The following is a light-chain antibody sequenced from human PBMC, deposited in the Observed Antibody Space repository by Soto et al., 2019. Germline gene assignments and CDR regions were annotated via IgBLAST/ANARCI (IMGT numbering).Light chain of an antibody. V-gene: IGLV2-8*01. J-gene: IGLJ1*01. CDR3: SSYAGSSNV. CDR1: SSDVGGYNY. Sequence: QSALTQPPSASGSPGQSVAISCTGTSSDVGGYNYVSWYQQHPGKAPKLMIYEVNKRPSGVPGRFSGSKSGNTASLTVSGLQAEDEADCYCSSYAGSSNVFGTGTKVTVL. CDR2: EVN.